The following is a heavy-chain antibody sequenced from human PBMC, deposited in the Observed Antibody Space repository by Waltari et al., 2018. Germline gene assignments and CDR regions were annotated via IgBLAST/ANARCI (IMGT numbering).Heavy chain of an antibody. CDR1: GLTFDDYG. Sequence: TASGLTFDDYGMSWVRQAPGKGLGWGSGINWNISNRCYGDSVKGRFTISRDNAKNSLYLQMKTLRAEDTALYYCAKHQTFGWDDYFDLWGRGTLVTVSA. J-gene: IGHJ2*01. CDR2: INWNISNR. CDR3: AKHQTFGWDDYFDL. D-gene: IGHD1-1*01. V-gene: IGHV3-20*04.